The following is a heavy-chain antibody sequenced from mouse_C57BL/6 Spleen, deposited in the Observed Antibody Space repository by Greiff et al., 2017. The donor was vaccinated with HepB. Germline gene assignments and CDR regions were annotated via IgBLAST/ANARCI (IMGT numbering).Heavy chain of an antibody. D-gene: IGHD1-1*01. CDR3: ARSHYYGSSYSFAY. V-gene: IGHV1-72*01. CDR2: LDPNSGGT. Sequence: QVQLQQPWAALVLPVASVTLSCKASVYTFTSYWLHWVLLRPGRGLEWIGRLDPNSGGTKYNEKFKSKATLTVDKPSSTAYMQLSSLTSEDSAVYYCARSHYYGSSYSFAYWGQGTLVTVSA. CDR1: VYTFTSYW. J-gene: IGHJ3*01.